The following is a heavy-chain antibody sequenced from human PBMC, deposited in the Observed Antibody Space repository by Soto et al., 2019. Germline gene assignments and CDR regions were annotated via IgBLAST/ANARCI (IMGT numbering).Heavy chain of an antibody. CDR3: ARGRRFSNWFDP. V-gene: IGHV4-4*07. Sequence: QVHLQQSGPGLVNPSETLSLTCTVSGGSMSSYYWTWIRQPAGKGLEWIGRVYSSGGTHYNPSLKSRVTISLDTSKNHFSLRLLSVTDADTAVYYCARGRRFSNWFDPWGQGTLVTVSS. CDR2: VYSSGGT. D-gene: IGHD3-3*01. CDR1: GGSMSSYY. J-gene: IGHJ5*02.